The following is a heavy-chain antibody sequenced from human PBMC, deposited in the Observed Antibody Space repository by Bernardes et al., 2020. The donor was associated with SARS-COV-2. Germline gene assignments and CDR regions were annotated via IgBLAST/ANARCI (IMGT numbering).Heavy chain of an antibody. CDR2: FDPEDGET. J-gene: IGHJ5*02. CDR3: ATTSPLRGIWVATSNNWFDP. V-gene: IGHV1-24*01. Sequence: ASVKVSCKVSGYTLTELSMHWVRQAPGKGLEWMGGFDPEDGETIYAQKFQGRVTMTEDTSTDTAYMELSSLRSEDTAVYYCATTSPLRGIWVATSNNWFDPWGQGTLVTVSS. CDR1: GYTLTELS. D-gene: IGHD5-12*01.